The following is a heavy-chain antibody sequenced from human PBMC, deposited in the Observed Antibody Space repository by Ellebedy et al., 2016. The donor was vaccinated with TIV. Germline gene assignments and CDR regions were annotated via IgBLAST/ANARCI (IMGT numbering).Heavy chain of an antibody. CDR3: AKGSSSGFNYDRVGFEY. CDR1: GFSFSAFA. Sequence: GESLKISCAASGFSFSAFAMHWVRQAPGKGLEWLSVISADGSSTYHADSVKGRLTITRDNSKNTLYLQMSRLRTEDTAVYFCAKGSSSGFNYDRVGFEYWGQGTLVTVSS. J-gene: IGHJ4*02. D-gene: IGHD3-22*01. V-gene: IGHV3-23*01. CDR2: ISADGSST.